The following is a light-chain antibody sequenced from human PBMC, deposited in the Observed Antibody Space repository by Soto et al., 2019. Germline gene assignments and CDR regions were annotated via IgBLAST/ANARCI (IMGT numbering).Light chain of an antibody. J-gene: IGKJ1*01. Sequence: DIPMTQSPSSPSASVGDRVTITCRASQNVDNCVSWYQQTPGKAPKLLIYASSTLQSGVPSRFSGSGSGTDFTLTISGLQRGDLATYYCLHTHSAPATFGQGTRVDIK. CDR3: LHTHSAPAT. CDR1: QNVDNC. V-gene: IGKV1-39*01. CDR2: ASS.